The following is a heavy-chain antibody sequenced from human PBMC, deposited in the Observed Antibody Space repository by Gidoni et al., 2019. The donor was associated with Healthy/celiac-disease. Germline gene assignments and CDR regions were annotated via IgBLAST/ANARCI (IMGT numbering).Heavy chain of an antibody. CDR2: IYYSGST. J-gene: IGHJ5*02. Sequence: SISSSSYYWGWIRQPPGKGLEWIGSIYYSGSTYYNPSLKSRVTISVDTSKNQFSLKLSSVTAADTAVYYCARRTTVGANWFDPWGQGTLVTVSS. D-gene: IGHD4-17*01. CDR1: SISSSSYY. CDR3: ARRTTVGANWFDP. V-gene: IGHV4-39*01.